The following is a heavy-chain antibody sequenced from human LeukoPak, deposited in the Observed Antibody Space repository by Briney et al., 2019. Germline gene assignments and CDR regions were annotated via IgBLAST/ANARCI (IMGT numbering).Heavy chain of an antibody. D-gene: IGHD6-19*01. CDR1: GGTFSSYA. CDR3: ARIAVAGTGDY. V-gene: IGHV1-69*13. Sequence: EASVKVSCKASGGTFSSYAISWVRQAPGQGLEWMGGIIPIFGTANYAQKFQGRVTTTADESTSTAYMELSSLRSEDTAVYYCARIAVAGTGDYWGQGTLVTVSS. J-gene: IGHJ4*02. CDR2: IIPIFGTA.